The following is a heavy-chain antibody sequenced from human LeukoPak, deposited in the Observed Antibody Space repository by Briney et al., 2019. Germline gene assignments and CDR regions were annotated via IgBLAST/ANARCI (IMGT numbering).Heavy chain of an antibody. Sequence: SETLSLTCTVSGASTSRYFWNWIRQPPGKGLEWIGYIHYSGSTKYNPSLKSRVTISVDTSKTQFSLKLSSVTAADTAVYYCARWYSSGSAFDYWGQGTLVTVSS. CDR3: ARWYSSGSAFDY. V-gene: IGHV4-59*08. D-gene: IGHD6-19*01. CDR1: GASTSRYF. J-gene: IGHJ4*02. CDR2: IHYSGST.